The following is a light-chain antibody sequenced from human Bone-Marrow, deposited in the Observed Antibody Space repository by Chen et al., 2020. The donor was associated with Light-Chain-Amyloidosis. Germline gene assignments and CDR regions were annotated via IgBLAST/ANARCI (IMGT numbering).Light chain of an antibody. J-gene: IGKJ1*01. CDR3: QQYGSSPPT. V-gene: IGKV3-20*01. Sequence: EMVLTQSPGTLSFSPGERPTLTCRASQSVSSSYLAWYQQTPGQAPRLLISGASSRATGIPDRFSGSGSGTDFTLTISRLEPEDFAVYFCQQYGSSPPTFGQGTKVEIK. CDR2: GAS. CDR1: QSVSSSY.